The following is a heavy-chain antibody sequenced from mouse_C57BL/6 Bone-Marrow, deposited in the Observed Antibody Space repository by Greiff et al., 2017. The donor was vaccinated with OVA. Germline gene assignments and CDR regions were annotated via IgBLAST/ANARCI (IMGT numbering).Heavy chain of an antibody. Sequence: EVKVVESGGGLVKPGGSLKLSCAASGFTFSDYGMHWVRQAPEKGLEWVAYISSGSSTIYYADTVKGRFTISRDNAKNTLFLQMTSLRSEDTAMYYCARRSDYEVGYYFDYWGQGTTLTVSS. CDR2: ISSGSSTI. J-gene: IGHJ2*01. CDR1: GFTFSDYG. CDR3: ARRSDYEVGYYFDY. V-gene: IGHV5-17*01. D-gene: IGHD2-4*01.